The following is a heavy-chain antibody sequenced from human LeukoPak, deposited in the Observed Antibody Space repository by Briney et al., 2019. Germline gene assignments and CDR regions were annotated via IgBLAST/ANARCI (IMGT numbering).Heavy chain of an antibody. D-gene: IGHD5-12*01. CDR2: ISGSSGTI. CDR1: GFTFSTYG. CDR3: ARRGDY. V-gene: IGHV3-48*04. Sequence: GGSLRLFCAASGFTFSTYGMNWVRQAPGKGLEWVSYISGSSGTIFYADSVKGRFTISRDNAKNSLYLQMNSLRAEDTAVYYCARRGDYWGQGTLVTVSS. J-gene: IGHJ4*02.